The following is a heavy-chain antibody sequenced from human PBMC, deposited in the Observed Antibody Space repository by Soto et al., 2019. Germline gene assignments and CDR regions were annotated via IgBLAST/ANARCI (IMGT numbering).Heavy chain of an antibody. V-gene: IGHV3-23*01. Sequence: GGSLRLSCAVSGFTFSNYAMTWVRQAPGKGLEWVSTIRGSGDSTYYMDSVRGRFTISRDYSRNTLYLQMTSLRAEDTALYHCVKGGASYTICWYANWGQGILVTVSS. J-gene: IGHJ4*02. D-gene: IGHD6-13*01. CDR2: IRGSGDST. CDR1: GFTFSNYA. CDR3: VKGGASYTICWYAN.